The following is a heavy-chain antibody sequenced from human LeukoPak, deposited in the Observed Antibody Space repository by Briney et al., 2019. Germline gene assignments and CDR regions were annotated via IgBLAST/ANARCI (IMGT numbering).Heavy chain of an antibody. V-gene: IGHV1-58*02. D-gene: IGHD3-3*01. Sequence: ASVKVSCKASGFTFTSSAMQWVRQARGQRLEWIGWIVVGSGNINYAQKFQERVTITRDMSTSTAYMELSSLRSEDTAVYYCAAAFLVTGAFDIWGQGTMVTVSS. J-gene: IGHJ3*02. CDR1: GFTFTSSA. CDR3: AAAFLVTGAFDI. CDR2: IVVGSGNI.